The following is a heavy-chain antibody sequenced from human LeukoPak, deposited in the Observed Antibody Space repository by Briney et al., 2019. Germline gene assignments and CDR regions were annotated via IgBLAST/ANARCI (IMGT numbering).Heavy chain of an antibody. CDR3: ASGLRYFAWLHYYTDV. J-gene: IGHJ6*03. CDR1: GGSISSYY. CDR2: IYYSGST. Sequence: SETLSLTCTVSGGSISSYYWSWIRQPPGKGLEWIGYIYYSGSTNYNPSLKSRVTISVDTSKNQFSLKLSSVTAADTAVYYCASGLRYFAWLHYYTDVWGKGTTVTVSS. D-gene: IGHD3-9*01. V-gene: IGHV4-59*01.